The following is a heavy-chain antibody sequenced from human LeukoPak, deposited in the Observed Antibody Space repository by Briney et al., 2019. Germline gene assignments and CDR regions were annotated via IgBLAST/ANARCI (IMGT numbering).Heavy chain of an antibody. V-gene: IGHV1-69*05. Sequence: ASVKVSCKASGGTFSSYAISWVRQAPGQGLEWMGGIIPIFGTANYAQKFQGRVTITTDESTSTAHMELSSLRSEDTAVYYCARGPAAIIMNWFDPWGQGTLVTVSS. D-gene: IGHD2-2*01. CDR1: GGTFSSYA. J-gene: IGHJ5*02. CDR3: ARGPAAIIMNWFDP. CDR2: IIPIFGTA.